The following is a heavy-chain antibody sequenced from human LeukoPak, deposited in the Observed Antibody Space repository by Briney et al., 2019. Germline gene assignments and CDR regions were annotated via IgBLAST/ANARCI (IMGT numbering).Heavy chain of an antibody. J-gene: IGHJ4*02. V-gene: IGHV4-61*08. CDR1: GGSISSGDYY. D-gene: IGHD1-20*01. CDR3: ARETNNWALDY. CDR2: IYYSGNT. Sequence: SETLSLTCTVSGGSISSGDYYWSWIRQPPGKGLEWIGYIYYSGNTKSNPSLKGRVTISLDMSKNQFSLRLTSVTAADTAVYYCARETNNWALDYWGQGTLVTVSS.